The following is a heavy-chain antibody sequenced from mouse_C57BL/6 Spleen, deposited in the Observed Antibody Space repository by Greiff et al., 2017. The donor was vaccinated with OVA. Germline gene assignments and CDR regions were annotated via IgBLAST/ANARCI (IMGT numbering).Heavy chain of an antibody. J-gene: IGHJ4*01. V-gene: IGHV3-6*01. CDR1: GYSITSGYY. CDR2: ISYDGSN. D-gene: IGHD4-1*01. Sequence: EVKLEESGPGLVKPSQSLSLTCSVTGYSITSGYYWNWIRQFPGNKLEWMGYISYDGSNNYNPSLKNRISITRDTSKNQFFLKLNSVTTEDTATYYCADWDYYYAMDYWGQGTSVTVSS. CDR3: ADWDYYYAMDY.